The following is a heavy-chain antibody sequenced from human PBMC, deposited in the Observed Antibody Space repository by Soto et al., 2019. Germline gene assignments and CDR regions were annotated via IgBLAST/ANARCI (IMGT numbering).Heavy chain of an antibody. J-gene: IGHJ4*02. CDR3: AKDRSSTSCYAFDY. V-gene: IGHV3-23*01. CDR2: INSRGGST. CDR1: GFTFSSYA. D-gene: IGHD2-2*01. Sequence: EVPLLESGGGLVQPGGSLRLSCAASGFTFSSYAMSWVRQAPGKGLEWVSAINSRGGSTYYADSVKGRFTISRDSSKNTRYLQMNSRRAEDTAVYYCAKDRSSTSCYAFDYWGQGTLVTVSS.